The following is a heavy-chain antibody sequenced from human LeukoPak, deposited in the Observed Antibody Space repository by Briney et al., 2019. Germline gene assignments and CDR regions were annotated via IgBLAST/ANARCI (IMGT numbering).Heavy chain of an antibody. Sequence: SETLSLTCAVYGGSFSGYYWSWIRQPLGKGLEWIGEINHSENTDYNPSLKSRVTISVDTSKNQLSLKLSSVTAADTAVYYCAMYVEMATIVDYWGQGTLVTVSS. J-gene: IGHJ4*02. D-gene: IGHD5-24*01. V-gene: IGHV4-34*01. CDR3: AMYVEMATIVDY. CDR2: INHSENT. CDR1: GGSFSGYY.